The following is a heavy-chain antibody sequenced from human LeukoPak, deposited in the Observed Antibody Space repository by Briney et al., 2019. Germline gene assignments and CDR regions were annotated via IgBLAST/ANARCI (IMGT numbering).Heavy chain of an antibody. CDR3: ARGGSRYYYMDV. Sequence: TGGSLRLSCAASGFTFSNAWMSWVRQAPGKGLEWVANIKEDGSEKYYVDSVKGRFTISRDNAKNSLYLQMNSLRAEDTAVYYCARGGSRYYYMDVWGKGTTVTVSS. CDR1: GFTFSNAW. CDR2: IKEDGSEK. J-gene: IGHJ6*03. V-gene: IGHV3-7*01. D-gene: IGHD3-10*01.